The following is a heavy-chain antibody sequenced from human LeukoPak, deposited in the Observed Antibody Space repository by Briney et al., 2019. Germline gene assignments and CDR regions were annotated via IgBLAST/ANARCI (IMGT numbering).Heavy chain of an antibody. CDR3: ARDSRYDSSGHAP. V-gene: IGHV4-4*02. J-gene: IGHJ5*02. Sequence: SGTLSLTCVVSGGSISSFNWWSWVRQSPGKGLQWIGEIHQSGSINYNPSLKSRVIISVDKSKTQFSLKLKSVTAADTAVYFCARDSRYDSSGHAPWGQGSLVTVSS. CDR1: GGSISSFNW. CDR2: IHQSGSI. D-gene: IGHD3-22*01.